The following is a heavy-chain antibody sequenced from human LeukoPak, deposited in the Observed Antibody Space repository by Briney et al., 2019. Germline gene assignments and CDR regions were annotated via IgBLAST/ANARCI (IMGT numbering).Heavy chain of an antibody. J-gene: IGHJ4*02. CDR2: ISGSGGNT. CDR3: AKGSQQLDRYYFDY. V-gene: IGHV3-23*01. CDR1: GFTFSSSA. Sequence: GGSLRLSCAASGFTFSSSAMSWVRQVPGKGLEWVSAISGSGGNTYYADSVKGRFTISRDNSKNTLYLQMNSLRAEDTAVYYCAKGSQQLDRYYFDYWGQGTLVTVSS. D-gene: IGHD6-13*01.